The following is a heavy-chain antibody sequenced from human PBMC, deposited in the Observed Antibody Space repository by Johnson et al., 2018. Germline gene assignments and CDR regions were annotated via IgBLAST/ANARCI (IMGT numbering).Heavy chain of an antibody. Sequence: QVQLVESGGGVVQPGRSLRLSCAASGFTFSSYGMHWVRQAPGKGLEWVAVISYDGSNKYYADSVKGRFTISRDNSKKTLDLQMNSLRAEETAVYYCAKEGGMEWEYSGPFQYWGPGTLVTVSS. CDR1: GFTFSSYG. J-gene: IGHJ1*01. CDR3: AKEGGMEWEYSGPFQY. V-gene: IGHV3-30*18. CDR2: ISYDGSNK. D-gene: IGHD1-26*01.